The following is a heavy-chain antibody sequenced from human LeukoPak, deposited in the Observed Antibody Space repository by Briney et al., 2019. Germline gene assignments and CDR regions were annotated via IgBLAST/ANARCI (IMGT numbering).Heavy chain of an antibody. CDR2: IYYSGST. J-gene: IGHJ6*03. V-gene: IGHV4-39*07. CDR1: GGSISSSSYY. D-gene: IGHD3-10*01. CDR3: ARCDGSGRYYNYLYYYYYDMDV. Sequence: SETLSLTCTVSGGSISSSSYYWGWIRQPPGKGLEWIGSIYYSGSTYYNPPLKSRVPISVDTSKNQFSLKLSSVTAADTAVYYCARCDGSGRYYNYLYYYYYDMDVWGKGTTVTVSS.